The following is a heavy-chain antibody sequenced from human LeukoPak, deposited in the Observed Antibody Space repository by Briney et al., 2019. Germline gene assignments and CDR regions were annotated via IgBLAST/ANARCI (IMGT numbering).Heavy chain of an antibody. D-gene: IGHD3-3*01. CDR2: ITYSGRI. CDR3: AREIREWGHYYYYMDV. J-gene: IGHJ6*03. CDR1: GGSISSSSYY. V-gene: IGHV4-39*07. Sequence: SETLSLTCTVSGGSISSSSYYWGWIRQPPGKGLEWIGSITYSGRIYYNPSLKSRVTISLDTSKNQFSLKLTSVTAADTAVYYCAREIREWGHYYYYMDVWGKGTTVTVSS.